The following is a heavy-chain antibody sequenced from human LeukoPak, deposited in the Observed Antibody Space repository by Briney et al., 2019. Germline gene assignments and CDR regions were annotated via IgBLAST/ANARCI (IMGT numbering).Heavy chain of an antibody. CDR3: ARHYYDSSGYYVPGFFDY. J-gene: IGHJ4*02. CDR2: IYYSGST. V-gene: IGHV4-59*08. Sequence: PSETLSLTCAVYVGSFSGYYWSWIRQPPGKGLEWIGYIYYSGSTNYNPSLKSRVTISVDTSKNQFSLKLSSVTAADTAVYYCARHYYDSSGYYVPGFFDYWGQGTLVTVSS. D-gene: IGHD3-22*01. CDR1: VGSFSGYY.